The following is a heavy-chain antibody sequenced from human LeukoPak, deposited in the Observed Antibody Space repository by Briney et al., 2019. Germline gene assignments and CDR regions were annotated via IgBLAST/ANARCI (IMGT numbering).Heavy chain of an antibody. CDR1: GVTFSSYA. CDR2: NIPIFGTA. Sequence: SVEVLCKASGVTFSSYAISWGRQAPGQRLGWVGGNIPIFGTANYAQKFQGRVTITADESTSTAYMELSSLRSEDTAVYYCARVPDTAMVMGFEYWGQGTLVTVSS. J-gene: IGHJ4*02. CDR3: ARVPDTAMVMGFEY. D-gene: IGHD5-18*01. V-gene: IGHV1-69*13.